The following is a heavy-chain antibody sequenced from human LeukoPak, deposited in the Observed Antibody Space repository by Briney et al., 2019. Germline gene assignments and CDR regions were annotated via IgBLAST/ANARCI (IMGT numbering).Heavy chain of an antibody. Sequence: PGGSLRLSCAASGFTSSSYWMHWVRQAPGKGLVWVSRINSDGSSMDYVDSVKGRFTISRDNSKNTLYLQMSSLRAEDTAVYYCVKRGPYSYGFGYRGQGTLVTVSS. D-gene: IGHD5-18*01. J-gene: IGHJ4*02. CDR1: GFTSSSYW. CDR2: INSDGSSM. V-gene: IGHV3-74*01. CDR3: VKRGPYSYGFGY.